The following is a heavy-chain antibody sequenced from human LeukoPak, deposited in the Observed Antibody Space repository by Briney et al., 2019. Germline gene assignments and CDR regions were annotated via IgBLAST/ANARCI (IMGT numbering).Heavy chain of an antibody. CDR1: GFTFDDYA. D-gene: IGHD3-22*01. Sequence: PGGSLRLSCAASGFTFDDYAMHWVRQAPGKGLEWVSLISGDGGSTYYADSVKGRSTISRDNSKNSLYLQMNSLRTEDTALYYCAKALYYYDSSGSHGVDYWGQGTLVTVSS. J-gene: IGHJ4*02. CDR3: AKALYYYDSSGSHGVDY. V-gene: IGHV3-43*02. CDR2: ISGDGGST.